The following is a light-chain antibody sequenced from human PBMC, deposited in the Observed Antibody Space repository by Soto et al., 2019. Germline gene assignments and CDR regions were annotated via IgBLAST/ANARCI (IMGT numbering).Light chain of an antibody. CDR3: QQYNDWPPEGT. CDR1: RNVNTN. J-gene: IGKJ3*01. CDR2: GAS. V-gene: IGKV3-15*01. Sequence: EIVLTQSPATLSVSPGERATLSCRASRNVNTNLAWYQQKPGQAPRLLIYGASTGATGIPDRFSGSGSGTEFTLTISSLQSEDLAVYYCQQYNDWPPEGTFGPATKVEI.